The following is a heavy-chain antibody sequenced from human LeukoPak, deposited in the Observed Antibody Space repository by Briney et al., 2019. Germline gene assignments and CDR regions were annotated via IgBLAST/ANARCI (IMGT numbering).Heavy chain of an antibody. CDR2: IYYSGST. Sequence: PSETLSRTCTVSGGSISSSSYYWGWFRQPPGQGLAWIGSIYYSGSTYYNPSLKSRVTISVDTSKNQFSLKLSSVTAADTAVYYCVVVVAATWFDYWGQGTLVTVSS. CDR3: VVVVAATWFDY. J-gene: IGHJ4*02. D-gene: IGHD2-15*01. V-gene: IGHV4-39*01. CDR1: GGSISSSSYY.